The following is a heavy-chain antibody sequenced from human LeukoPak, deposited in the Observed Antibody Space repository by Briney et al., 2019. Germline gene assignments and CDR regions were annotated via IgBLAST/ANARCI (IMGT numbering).Heavy chain of an antibody. V-gene: IGHV1-2*02. J-gene: IGHJ5*02. CDR3: ARAYSGSYSNWFDP. D-gene: IGHD1-26*01. Sequence: GASVKVSCKASGYTFTGYYMHWVRQAPGQGLEWMGWINPNSGGTNYAQKFQGRVTMTRDTSISTAYMELSGLRSDDTAVYYCARAYSGSYSNWFDPWGQGTLVTVSS. CDR1: GYTFTGYY. CDR2: INPNSGGT.